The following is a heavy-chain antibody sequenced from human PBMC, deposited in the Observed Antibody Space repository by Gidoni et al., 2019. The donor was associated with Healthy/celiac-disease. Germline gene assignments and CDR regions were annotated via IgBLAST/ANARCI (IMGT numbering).Heavy chain of an antibody. CDR3: ARDGDFWSGFTSYYMDV. Sequence: EVQLVESGGGLVKPGGSLRLSCAASGFPFSSYSMNWVRQAPGKGLEWVSSISSSSSYIYYADSVKGRFTISRDNAKNSLYLQMNSLRAEDTAVYYCARDGDFWSGFTSYYMDVWGKGTTVTVSS. J-gene: IGHJ6*03. V-gene: IGHV3-21*01. CDR2: ISSSSSYI. CDR1: GFPFSSYS. D-gene: IGHD3-3*01.